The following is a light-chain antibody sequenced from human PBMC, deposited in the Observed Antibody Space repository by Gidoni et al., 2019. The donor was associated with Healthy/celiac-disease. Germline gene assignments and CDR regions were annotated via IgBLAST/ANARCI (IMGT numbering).Light chain of an antibody. J-gene: IGLJ3*02. V-gene: IGLV3-19*01. Sequence: SELTQDPAVSVTLGQTVRITCQGDSLRSYYASWYQQKPGQAPVLVIYGKNNRPSGIPDRFSGSSSGNTASLTITGAQAEDEADYYCNSRDSSGNRVFGGGTKLTVL. CDR3: NSRDSSGNRV. CDR1: SLRSYY. CDR2: GKN.